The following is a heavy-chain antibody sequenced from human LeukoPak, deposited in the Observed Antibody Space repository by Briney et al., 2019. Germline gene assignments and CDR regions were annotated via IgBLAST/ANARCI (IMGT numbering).Heavy chain of an antibody. D-gene: IGHD3-16*01. Sequence: ASVKVSCKASGYTFTDYFMHWVRQAPGQGLVWMGWINPNSGGTNYAQKFQGRVAMTRDTSISTAYMELSRLSSDDTAMFYCAREGTFGGNDYWGQGTLVTVSS. CDR1: GYTFTDYF. J-gene: IGHJ4*02. CDR2: INPNSGGT. CDR3: AREGTFGGNDY. V-gene: IGHV1-2*02.